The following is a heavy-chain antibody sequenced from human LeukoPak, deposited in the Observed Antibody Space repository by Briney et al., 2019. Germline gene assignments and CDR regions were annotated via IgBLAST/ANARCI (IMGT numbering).Heavy chain of an antibody. CDR3: ARPYYDFWSGYYTGGSRYMDV. CDR2: INHSGST. J-gene: IGHJ6*03. Sequence: PSETLSLTCAVYGGSFSGYYWSWIRQPPGKGLEWIGEINHSGSTNYNPSLKSRVTISVDTSKNQFSLKLSSVTAADTAVYYCARPYYDFWSGYYTGGSRYMDVWGKGTTVTVSS. CDR1: GGSFSGYY. V-gene: IGHV4-34*01. D-gene: IGHD3-3*01.